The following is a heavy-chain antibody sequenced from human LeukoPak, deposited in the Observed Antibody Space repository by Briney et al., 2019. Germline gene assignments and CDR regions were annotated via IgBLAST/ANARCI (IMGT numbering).Heavy chain of an antibody. V-gene: IGHV3-66*03. D-gene: IGHD3/OR15-3a*01. J-gene: IGHJ5*02. CDR3: ARDRAANQDWVEFDP. CDR2: IRDSGEA. Sequence: QPGGSLRLSCAVSGFRVSDYYMSWVRQAPGKGLEWVGLIRDSGEAFYADFARGRFAISRDESENTLYLQMNSLRVEDTVVYFCARDRAANQDWVEFDPWGQGTPVIVSS. CDR1: GFRVSDYY.